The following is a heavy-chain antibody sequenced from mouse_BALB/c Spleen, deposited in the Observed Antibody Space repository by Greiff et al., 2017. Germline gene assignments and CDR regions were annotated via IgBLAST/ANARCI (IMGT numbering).Heavy chain of an antibody. CDR1: GFTFSSFG. CDR2: ISSGSSTI. Sequence: EVKVVESGGGLVQPGGSRKLSCAASGFTFSSFGMHWVRQAPEKGLEWVAYISSGSSTIYYADTVKGRFTISRDNPKNTLFLQMTSLRSEDTAMYYCARTGNYWYFDVWGAGTTVTVSS. J-gene: IGHJ1*01. D-gene: IGHD2-1*01. V-gene: IGHV5-17*02. CDR3: ARTGNYWYFDV.